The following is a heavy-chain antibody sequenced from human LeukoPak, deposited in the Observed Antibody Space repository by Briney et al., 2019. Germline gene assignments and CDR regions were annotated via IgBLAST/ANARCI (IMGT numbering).Heavy chain of an antibody. D-gene: IGHD3-22*01. J-gene: IGHJ4*02. CDR2: ISSSSSTI. CDR1: GFTFSSYS. V-gene: IGHV3-48*01. Sequence: PGGSLRLSCAASGFTFSSYSMNWVRQAPGKGLEWVSYISSSSSTIYYADSVKGRFTISRDNAKNSLYLQMNSLRAEDTAVYYCAKTGSSGYYYYFDYWGQGTLVTVSS. CDR3: AKTGSSGYYYYFDY.